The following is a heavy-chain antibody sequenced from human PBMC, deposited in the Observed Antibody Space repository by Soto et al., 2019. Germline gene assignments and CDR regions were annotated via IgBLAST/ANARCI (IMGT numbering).Heavy chain of an antibody. J-gene: IGHJ5*01. V-gene: IGHV4-59*01. CDR3: ARDRYFYDSRGYYRTLDS. D-gene: IGHD3-22*01. CDR1: GGSFSNDY. CDR2: IFHSGIT. Sequence: QVQLQESGPGLVKPSETLSLSCTISGGSFSNDYWTWIRQSPGKGLEWIGYIFHSGITDYNPSVKSRVTISIDKSRNLFSLNLTSVIAADTAVYYCARDRYFYDSRGYYRTLDSWGQGTLVTVSS.